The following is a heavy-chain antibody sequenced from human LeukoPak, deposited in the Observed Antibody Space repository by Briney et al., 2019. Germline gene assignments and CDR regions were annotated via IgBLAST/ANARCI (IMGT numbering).Heavy chain of an antibody. CDR1: GGSISTYY. CDR2: IYYSGST. J-gene: IGHJ4*02. CDR3: ARWASSGYNQNFDY. V-gene: IGHV4-59*01. D-gene: IGHD3-22*01. Sequence: SETLSLTCTVSGGSISTYYWSWIRQPPGKGLEWIGYIYYSGSTNYNPSLKSRVTISLDTSKNQFSLKLSSVTAADTAVYYCARWASSGYNQNFDYWGQGTLVTVSS.